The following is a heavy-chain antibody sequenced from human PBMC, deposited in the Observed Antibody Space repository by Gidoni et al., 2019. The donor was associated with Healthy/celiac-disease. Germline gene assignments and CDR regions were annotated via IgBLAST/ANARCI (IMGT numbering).Heavy chain of an antibody. CDR2: INHSGST. CDR1: GGSFSGYY. V-gene: IGHV4-34*01. Sequence: QVQLQQWGAGLLKPSETLSLTCAVYGGSFSGYYWSWIRQPPGKGLEWIGEINHSGSTNYNPSLKSRVTISVDTSKNQFSLKLSSVTAADTAVYYCARDGIVVVPAAMGKAAFDIWGQGTMVTVSS. J-gene: IGHJ3*02. CDR3: ARDGIVVVPAAMGKAAFDI. D-gene: IGHD2-2*01.